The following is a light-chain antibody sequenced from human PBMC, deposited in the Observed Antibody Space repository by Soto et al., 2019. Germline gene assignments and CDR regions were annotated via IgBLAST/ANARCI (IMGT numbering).Light chain of an antibody. V-gene: IGLV2-14*03. CDR2: EVS. J-gene: IGLJ1*01. CDR3: ASYPNRNTLV. Sequence: QSVLIQPASVSGSPGQSLTISCSGTASDIGSQDHVAWYQQYPGKAPKVLIYEVSNRPSGVADRFSASKSGNTASLTISGLQAEDEADYYCASYPNRNTLVFGPGTKVTVL. CDR1: ASDIGSQDH.